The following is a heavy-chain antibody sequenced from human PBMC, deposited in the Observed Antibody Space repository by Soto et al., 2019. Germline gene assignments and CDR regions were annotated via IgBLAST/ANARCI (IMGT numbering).Heavy chain of an antibody. CDR1: GFTFSSYG. D-gene: IGHD2-2*01. CDR2: ISYDGSNK. J-gene: IGHJ3*02. Sequence: GGSLRLSCAASGFTFSSYGMHWVRQAPGKGLEWVAVISYDGSNKYYADSVKGRFTISRDNSKNTLYLQMNSLRAEDTAVYYCAKDQVRQLLDDVLDIWGQGTMVTVSS. V-gene: IGHV3-30*18. CDR3: AKDQVRQLLDDVLDI.